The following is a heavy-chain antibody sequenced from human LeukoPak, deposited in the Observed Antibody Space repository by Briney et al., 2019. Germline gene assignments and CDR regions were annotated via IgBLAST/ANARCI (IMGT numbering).Heavy chain of an antibody. J-gene: IGHJ6*02. Sequence: SETLSLTCTVSGGSISSSSYYWGWIRQPPGKGLEWIGSIYYSGSTYYNPSLKSRVTISVDTSKNQFSLKLSSVTAADTAVYYCARRSSSAPSGYYYYGMDVWGQGTTVTVSS. CDR2: IYYSGST. CDR3: ARRSSSAPSGYYYYGMDV. D-gene: IGHD6-6*01. V-gene: IGHV4-39*01. CDR1: GGSISSSSYY.